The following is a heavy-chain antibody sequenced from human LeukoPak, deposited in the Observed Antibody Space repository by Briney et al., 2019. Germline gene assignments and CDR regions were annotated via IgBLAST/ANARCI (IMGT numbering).Heavy chain of an antibody. V-gene: IGHV3-30*03. J-gene: IGHJ3*01. CDR1: GFTLSNYG. Sequence: PGGSPRLSCVASGFTLSNYGIHWVRQAPGKGLEWIGVISYDGLNEYHADSVEGRMTMSRENSRNTVFLQMDSLRAEDTAVYYCARGFRAFDFWAQGTMVTVSS. CDR3: ARGFRAFDF. CDR2: ISYDGLNE.